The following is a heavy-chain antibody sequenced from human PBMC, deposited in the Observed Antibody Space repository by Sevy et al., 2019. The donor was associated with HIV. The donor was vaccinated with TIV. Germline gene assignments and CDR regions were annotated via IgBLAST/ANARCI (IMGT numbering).Heavy chain of an antibody. V-gene: IGHV3-23*01. J-gene: IGHJ6*02. D-gene: IGHD2-2*02. CDR1: GFTCNSYA. CDR2: ISGSGGST. Sequence: GGSLRLSCAASGFTCNSYAMTWVRVAPGTGLEWVSIISGSGGSTNYVDSVKARFAISRDNSKNTLSLQMNSLRAEDTDVYYCAKAVLPAARPYYYYGMDVWGQGTTVTVSS. CDR3: AKAVLPAARPYYYYGMDV.